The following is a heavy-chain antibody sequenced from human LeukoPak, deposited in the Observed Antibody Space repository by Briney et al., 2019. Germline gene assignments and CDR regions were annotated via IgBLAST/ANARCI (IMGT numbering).Heavy chain of an antibody. V-gene: IGHV1-18*01. CDR3: ARDLEFPDY. Sequence: ASVTVSCKASGYTFTNHGISWMRQAPGQGLEWMGWISTNNGDTNYVQKFQGRVTMTTDTSTTTAYMELRSLTSDDTAVYYCARDLEFPDYWGQGTLVTVSS. CDR2: ISTNNGDT. J-gene: IGHJ4*02. D-gene: IGHD3-3*01. CDR1: GYTFTNHG.